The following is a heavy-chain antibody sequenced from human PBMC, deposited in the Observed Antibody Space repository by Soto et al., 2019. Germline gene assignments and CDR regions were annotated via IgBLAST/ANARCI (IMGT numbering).Heavy chain of an antibody. V-gene: IGHV1-18*01. CDR2: ISAYNGNT. CDR1: GYTFTSYG. D-gene: IGHD6-13*01. Sequence: QVQLVQSGAEVKKPGASVKVSCKASGYTFTSYGISWVRQAPGQGLEGMGWISAYNGNTNSAQKLQGRVTMTTDTSTSTAYMEVRTLRSDDTAVYYCARRWQQLDGDYFDYWGQGTLVTVSS. J-gene: IGHJ4*02. CDR3: ARRWQQLDGDYFDY.